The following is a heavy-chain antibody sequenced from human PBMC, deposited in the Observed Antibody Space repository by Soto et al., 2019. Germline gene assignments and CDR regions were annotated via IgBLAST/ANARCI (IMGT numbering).Heavy chain of an antibody. D-gene: IGHD6-6*01. Sequence: ESGGGVVQPGTSLRLSCSASGFTLSGVDMHWVRQAPGKGLEWVAVMSYDGRNQYYADSVKGRFTVSRDSSKSTLYLQMNSLITEDAAVYYCAKGGWYTSSSRSDCWGQGTLVTVSS. CDR1: GFTLSGVD. J-gene: IGHJ4*02. CDR2: MSYDGRNQ. CDR3: AKGGWYTSSSRSDC. V-gene: IGHV3-30*18.